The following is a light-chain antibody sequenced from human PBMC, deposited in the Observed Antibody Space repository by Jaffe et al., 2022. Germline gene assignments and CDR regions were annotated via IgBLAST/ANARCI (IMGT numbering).Light chain of an antibody. V-gene: IGLV7-46*01. CDR1: TGAVTSAHW. J-gene: IGLJ3*02. Sequence: QAVVTQEPSLTVSPGGTVTLTCGFNTGAVTSAHWPYWFQQKPGQAPTTLIYDTSNKLSWTPARFSGSLLGGKAALTLSGAQREDEADYYCLLNHAGGRAFGGGTKLTVL. CDR2: DTS. CDR3: LLNHAGGRA.